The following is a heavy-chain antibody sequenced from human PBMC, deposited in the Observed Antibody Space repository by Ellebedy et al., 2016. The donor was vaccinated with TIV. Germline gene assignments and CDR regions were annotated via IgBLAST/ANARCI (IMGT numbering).Heavy chain of an antibody. D-gene: IGHD6-13*01. J-gene: IGHJ4*02. CDR3: ATYSSSPSSFDY. CDR1: GFTFSSYA. V-gene: IGHV3-23*01. CDR2: ISGSGDST. Sequence: PGGSLRLSCAASGFTFSSYAMSWVRQAPGKGLEWVSTISGSGDSTYYADSVKGRFTTSRDNSKNTLYLQMNSLRAEDTAVYYCATYSSSPSSFDYWGQGTLVTVSS.